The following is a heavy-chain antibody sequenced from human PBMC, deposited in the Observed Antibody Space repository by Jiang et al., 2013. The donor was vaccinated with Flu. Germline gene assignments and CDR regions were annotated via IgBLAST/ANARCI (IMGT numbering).Heavy chain of an antibody. D-gene: IGHD1-26*01. Sequence: LVKPSETLSLTCTVSGGSISSYYWSWIRQPPGKGLEWLGYIFYSGSTKYNPSLKSRGTISVDTSKSQFSLNLSSVTAADTAVYYCARDMFSGSSNYGMDVWGQGTTVTVSS. J-gene: IGHJ6*02. CDR3: ARDMFSGSSNYGMDV. V-gene: IGHV4-59*01. CDR1: GGSISSYY. CDR2: IFYSGST.